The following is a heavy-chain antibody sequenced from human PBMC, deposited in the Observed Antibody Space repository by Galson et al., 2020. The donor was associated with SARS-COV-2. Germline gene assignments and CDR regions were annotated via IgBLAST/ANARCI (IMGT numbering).Heavy chain of an antibody. J-gene: IGHJ4*02. V-gene: IGHV3-9*01. CDR2: ISWNSGSI. D-gene: IGHD3-22*01. Sequence: GGSLRLSCAASGFTFDDYAMHWVRQAPGKGLEWVSGISWNSGSIGYADSVKGRFTISRDNAKNSLYLQMNSLRAEDTALYYCAKLPYDSRGYWGQGTLVTVSS. CDR1: GFTFDDYA. CDR3: AKLPYDSRGY.